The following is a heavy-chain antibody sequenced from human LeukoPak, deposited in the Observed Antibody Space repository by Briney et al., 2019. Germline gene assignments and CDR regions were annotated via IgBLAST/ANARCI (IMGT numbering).Heavy chain of an antibody. CDR3: AKGSPQFDF. CDR2: ISGSGGST. CDR1: GLIFIRYA. V-gene: IGHV3-23*01. Sequence: GGSLRLSRAACGLIFIRYAMRWVRQAAAKGLEWVSVISGSGGSTYYADSVKGRFTISRDNFKNTLYLQMNSLRAEDTAVYYCAKGSPQFDFWGQGALVTVSS. D-gene: IGHD2-21*01. J-gene: IGHJ4*02.